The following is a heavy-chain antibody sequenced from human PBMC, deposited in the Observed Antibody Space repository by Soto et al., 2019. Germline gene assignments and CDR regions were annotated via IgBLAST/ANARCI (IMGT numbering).Heavy chain of an antibody. CDR3: ASPVLTGYHYYFAY. D-gene: IGHD3-9*01. Sequence: LSLSCIVSGFTFSNYEMTWVRQAPGKGLEWISYISPSGKFIYYADSVKGRFTISRDNAKNSLYLHMNSLRAEDTAFYYCASPVLTGYHYYFAYWGQGTLVTVSS. J-gene: IGHJ4*02. V-gene: IGHV3-48*03. CDR2: ISPSGKFI. CDR1: GFTFSNYE.